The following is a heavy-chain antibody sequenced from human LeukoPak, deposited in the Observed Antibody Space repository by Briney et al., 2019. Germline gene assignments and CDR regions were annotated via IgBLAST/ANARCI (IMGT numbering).Heavy chain of an antibody. V-gene: IGHV3-23*01. CDR2: IIGCCGST. CDR3: AKGLLWFGELSGYVDY. CDR1: GFTFGSYA. Sequence: GGSLRLSCAASGFTFGSYAMSWVRQAPGKGLEWVSAIIGCCGSTYYTNSVKGRFTISRNNSKNTLYLQMNSVRAEDTAVYYCAKGLLWFGELSGYVDYWGQGTLVTVSS. D-gene: IGHD3-10*01. J-gene: IGHJ4*02.